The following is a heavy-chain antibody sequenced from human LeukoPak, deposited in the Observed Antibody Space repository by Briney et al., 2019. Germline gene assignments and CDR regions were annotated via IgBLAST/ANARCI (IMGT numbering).Heavy chain of an antibody. V-gene: IGHV3-30-3*01. CDR1: GFTFSSYA. CDR3: ARDKYSSSSGPDW. D-gene: IGHD6-13*01. Sequence: TGGSLRLSCAASGFTFSSYAMHWVRQAPGKGLEWVAVISYDGSNKYYADSVKGRFTISRDNSKNTLYLQMNSLRAEDTAVYYCARDKYSSSSGPDWWGQGTLVTVSS. J-gene: IGHJ4*02. CDR2: ISYDGSNK.